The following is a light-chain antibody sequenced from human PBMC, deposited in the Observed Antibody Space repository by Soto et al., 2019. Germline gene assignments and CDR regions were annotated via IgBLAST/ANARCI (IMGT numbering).Light chain of an antibody. J-gene: IGKJ1*01. Sequence: DIVLTQSLGTLSLSPGERATLSCRSSQSVSSNYLAWYQQKPDQAPRLVIYDVSGRATGIPDRFSGSGSGTDFTLTISRLEPEDFAVYYCQQYGSSPTFGQGTKVEIK. CDR1: QSVSSNY. V-gene: IGKV3-20*01. CDR3: QQYGSSPT. CDR2: DVS.